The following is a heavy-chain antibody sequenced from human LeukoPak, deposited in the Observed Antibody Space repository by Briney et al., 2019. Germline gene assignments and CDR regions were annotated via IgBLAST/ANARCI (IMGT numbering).Heavy chain of an antibody. Sequence: GGSLRLSCAASGFTVSSNYMSWVRQAPGKGLEWVSVIYSGGSTYYADSVKGRFTISRDNSKNTLYLQMNSLRAEDTAVYYCARDRRNYYDSSGYGDDAFDIWGQGTMVTVSS. CDR1: GFTVSSNY. J-gene: IGHJ3*02. CDR2: IYSGGST. CDR3: ARDRRNYYDSSGYGDDAFDI. V-gene: IGHV3-53*01. D-gene: IGHD3-22*01.